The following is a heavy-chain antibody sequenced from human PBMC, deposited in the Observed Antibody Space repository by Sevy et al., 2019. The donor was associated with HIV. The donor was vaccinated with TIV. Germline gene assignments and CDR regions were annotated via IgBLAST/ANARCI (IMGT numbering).Heavy chain of an antibody. V-gene: IGHV3-33*01. Sequence: GGSLRLSCAASGFTFSSYAIHWVRQAPGKGLEWVAVIWYDGSNKYYADSVKGRFTISRDNSKNTLHLQMKSLRAEDTAVYYCVRDDNDFWSGYYASENYCYGMDVWGQGTSVTVSS. CDR3: VRDDNDFWSGYYASENYCYGMDV. D-gene: IGHD3-3*01. CDR1: GFTFSSYA. J-gene: IGHJ6*02. CDR2: IWYDGSNK.